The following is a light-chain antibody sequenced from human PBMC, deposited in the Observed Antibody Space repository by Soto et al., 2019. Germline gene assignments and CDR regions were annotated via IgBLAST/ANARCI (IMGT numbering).Light chain of an antibody. Sequence: DIQMTQSPSTLSGSVGDRVTITCRASQTISSWLAWYQQKPGKAPKLLIYDASSLESGVPSRFSGSGSGTEFTLTISSLQPDDFATYYCQQYNSYWKMFGQGTKVDIK. CDR2: DAS. V-gene: IGKV1-5*01. J-gene: IGKJ1*01. CDR1: QTISSW. CDR3: QQYNSYWKM.